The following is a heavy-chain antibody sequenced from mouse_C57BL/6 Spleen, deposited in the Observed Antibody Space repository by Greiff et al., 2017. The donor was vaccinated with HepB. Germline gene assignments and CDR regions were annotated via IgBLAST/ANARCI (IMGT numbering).Heavy chain of an antibody. CDR2: INPGSGGT. J-gene: IGHJ4*01. CDR1: GYAFTNYL. D-gene: IGHD2-1*01. V-gene: IGHV1-54*01. CDR3: ARFYGKKDYYAMDY. Sequence: QLQQSGAELVRPGTSVKVSCKASGYAFTNYLIEWVKQRPGQGLEWIGVINPGSGGTNYNEKFKGKATLTADKSSSTAYMQLSSLTSEDSAVYFCARFYGKKDYYAMDYWGQGTSVTVSS.